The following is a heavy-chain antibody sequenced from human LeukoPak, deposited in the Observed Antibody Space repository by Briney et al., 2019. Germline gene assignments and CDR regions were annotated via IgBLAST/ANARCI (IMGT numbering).Heavy chain of an antibody. CDR2: ISSSSSYI. Sequence: GGSLRLSCAASGFTFSSYSMNWVRQAPGKGLEWVSSISSSSSYIYYADSVKGRFTISRDNAKNSLYLQMNSLRAEDTAVYYCARNRYGDYSIDYWGQGTLVTVSS. CDR3: ARNRYGDYSIDY. J-gene: IGHJ4*02. V-gene: IGHV3-21*01. CDR1: GFTFSSYS. D-gene: IGHD4-17*01.